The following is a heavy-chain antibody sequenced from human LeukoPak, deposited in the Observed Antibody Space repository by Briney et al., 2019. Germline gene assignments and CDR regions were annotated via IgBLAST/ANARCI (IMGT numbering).Heavy chain of an antibody. Sequence: GGSLRLSCAASGFTFSSYAMHWVRQAPGKGLEWVAVISYDGSNKYYADSVKGRFTISRDNSKNTLYLQMNSLRAEDTAVYYCARAAVPAAIPYYYYYYYMDVWGKGTTVTVSS. CDR2: ISYDGSNK. D-gene: IGHD2-2*02. J-gene: IGHJ6*03. V-gene: IGHV3-30*01. CDR3: ARAAVPAAIPYYYYYYYMDV. CDR1: GFTFSSYA.